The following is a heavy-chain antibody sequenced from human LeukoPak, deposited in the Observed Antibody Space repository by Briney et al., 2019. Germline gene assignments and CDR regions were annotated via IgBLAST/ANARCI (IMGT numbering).Heavy chain of an antibody. Sequence: ASVKVSCKASGVTFNDYALNWVRQAPGQGLEWMGWINPNSGGTNYAQKFQGRVTMTRDTSISTAYMELSRLRSDDTAVYYCAREGLRFLEWFGPHNWFDPWGQGTLVTVSS. CDR1: GVTFNDYA. V-gene: IGHV1-2*02. CDR2: INPNSGGT. J-gene: IGHJ5*02. D-gene: IGHD3-3*01. CDR3: AREGLRFLEWFGPHNWFDP.